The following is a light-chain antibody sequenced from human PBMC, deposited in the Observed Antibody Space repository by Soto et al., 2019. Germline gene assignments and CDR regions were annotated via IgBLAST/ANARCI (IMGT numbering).Light chain of an antibody. CDR3: QQVKSYPRT. V-gene: IGKV1-9*01. CDR2: EES. Sequence: DIQLTQSPSSLSASVGDRVTITCRASQNIGIYLNWYHQKPGKPPKLLIYEESTLHSGVPSRFSGRKSGTQFTLTIDSLQPEDFATYYCQQVKSYPRTFGGGTKVDIK. CDR1: QNIGIY. J-gene: IGKJ4*01.